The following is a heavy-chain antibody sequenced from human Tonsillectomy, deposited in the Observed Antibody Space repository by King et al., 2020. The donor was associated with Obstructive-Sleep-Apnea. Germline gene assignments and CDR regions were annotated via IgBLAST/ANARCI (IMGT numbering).Heavy chain of an antibody. CDR2: IFYTGRT. Sequence: VPLQESGPGLVKPSETLSLTCTLSGGSISTDYWSWIRQSPGKGLEWIGYIFYTGRTIYNPSLRSRVSLSVDTSTNQFTLNLSSVTTADTAVYYCARGLGSSGSPYYYYFGVDVWGHGTTVTVSS. D-gene: IGHD6-19*01. V-gene: IGHV4-59*13. J-gene: IGHJ6*02. CDR3: ARGLGSSGSPYYYYFGVDV. CDR1: GGSISTDY.